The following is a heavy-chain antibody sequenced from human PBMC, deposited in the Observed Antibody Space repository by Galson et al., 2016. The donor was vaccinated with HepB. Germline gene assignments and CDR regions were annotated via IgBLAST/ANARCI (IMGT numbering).Heavy chain of an antibody. J-gene: IGHJ6*02. Sequence: TLSLTCTVSGGSISSGGYYWTWIRQHPGKGLEWIGNIYYSGSTYYNPSLKGRISISVDTSKNQFSLKLSSVTVADTAVYYFARALGYGYYYYGMDVWGQGTTVAVSS. V-gene: IGHV4-31*03. CDR2: IYYSGST. CDR1: GGSISSGGYY. D-gene: IGHD5-18*01. CDR3: ARALGYGYYYYGMDV.